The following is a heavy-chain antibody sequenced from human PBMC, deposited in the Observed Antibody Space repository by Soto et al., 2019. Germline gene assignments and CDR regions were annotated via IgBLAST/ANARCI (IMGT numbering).Heavy chain of an antibody. CDR3: TRYGGPTQPHYLDH. D-gene: IGHD4-17*01. J-gene: IGHJ4*02. V-gene: IGHV3-23*01. CDR2: IFETDDAT. Sequence: EVQLLESGGGLVQPGGSLRLSCAASGFNFDNYPMGWVRQAPGKGLQWVSSIFETDDATVYTDSVQGRFFISRDNSKYTLYLQMTNLRVEDTGVYHCTRYGGPTQPHYLDHWGQGILVTVSS. CDR1: GFNFDNYP.